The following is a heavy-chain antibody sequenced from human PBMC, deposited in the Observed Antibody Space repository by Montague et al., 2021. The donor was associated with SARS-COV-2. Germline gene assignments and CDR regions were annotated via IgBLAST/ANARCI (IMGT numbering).Heavy chain of an antibody. Sequence: SETLSLTCIVSGESIDRDTYYWGWIRQSPGKGLEWIGSLSSSGSTYYNPSLRSRVTISMDTSKNHFSLKVNSVTATDTAVYFCARLGSVYGWYHFDDWGQGTLVSVSS. J-gene: IGHJ4*02. V-gene: IGHV4-39*02. CDR3: ARLGSVYGWYHFDD. D-gene: IGHD6-19*01. CDR1: GESIDRDTYY. CDR2: LSSSGST.